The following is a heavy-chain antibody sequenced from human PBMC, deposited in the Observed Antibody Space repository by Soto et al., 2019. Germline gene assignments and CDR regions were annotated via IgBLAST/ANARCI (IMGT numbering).Heavy chain of an antibody. J-gene: IGHJ4*02. CDR2: IKSKTNGGTT. D-gene: IGHD3-10*01. CDR3: TTDLSGGSGSYGQPVFDY. V-gene: IGHV3-15*07. CDR1: GFTFSNAW. Sequence: GGSLRLSCAASGFTFSNAWMNGVRQAPGKGLEWVGRIKSKTNGGTTDYAAPVKGRFTISRDDSKNTLYLQMNSLKTEDTAVYYCTTDLSGGSGSYGQPVFDYWGQGTLVTVSS.